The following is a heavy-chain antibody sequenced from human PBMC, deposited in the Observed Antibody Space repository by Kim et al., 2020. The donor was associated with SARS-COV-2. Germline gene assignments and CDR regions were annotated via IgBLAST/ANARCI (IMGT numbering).Heavy chain of an antibody. CDR2: IVVGSGNT. CDR3: AADRYNWNGYYYYGMDV. V-gene: IGHV1-58*02. J-gene: IGHJ6*02. Sequence: SVKVSCKASGFTFTSSAMQWVRQARGQRLEWIGWIVVGSGNTNYAQKFQERVTITRDMSTSTAYMELSSLRSGDTAVYYCAADRYNWNGYYYYGMDVWGQGTTVTVSS. D-gene: IGHD1-1*01. CDR1: GFTFTSSA.